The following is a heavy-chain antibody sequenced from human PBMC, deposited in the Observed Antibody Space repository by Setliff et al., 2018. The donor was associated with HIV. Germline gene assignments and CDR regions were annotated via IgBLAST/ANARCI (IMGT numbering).Heavy chain of an antibody. CDR2: MNPDSGNT. V-gene: IGHV1-8*02. Sequence: ASVKVSCKASGYNFVNYEINWVRQATGQGLEWMGWMNPDSGNTDYAQKFQGRVTMTRDTSISTAYMELSSLTSDDTAVYYCARGRFWGPHWGQGTLVTVS. D-gene: IGHD7-27*01. CDR3: ARGRFWGPH. J-gene: IGHJ4*02. CDR1: GYNFVNYE.